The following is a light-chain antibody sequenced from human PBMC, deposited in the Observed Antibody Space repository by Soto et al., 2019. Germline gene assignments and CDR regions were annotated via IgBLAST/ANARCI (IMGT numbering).Light chain of an antibody. CDR3: MQATHCPWT. CDR2: KVS. J-gene: IGKJ1*01. CDR1: QSLVSSDGNTH. Sequence: DVVMTQSPLSLPVTLGQPASISCRSSQSLVSSDGNTHLIWFQQRPDQSPRRLIYKVSNRDSEVSDRFSGSGSGTDFTLEISRGEAEDVGVYYCMQATHCPWTFGQGTKGEIK. V-gene: IGKV2-30*01.